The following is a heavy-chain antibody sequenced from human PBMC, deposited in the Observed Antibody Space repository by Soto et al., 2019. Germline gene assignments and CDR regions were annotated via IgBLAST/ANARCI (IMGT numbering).Heavy chain of an antibody. J-gene: IGHJ4*02. V-gene: IGHV3-33*01. Sequence: QMHLVESGGGVVQPGRSLTLSCVASGFTFTSYGIHWVRQAPGKGLEWVAVIWYDGSNKYYGDSVKGRFSISRDSSTNTVYLQMNSLRAEDTAVYYCARDRRFLEWLDYWGQGTLVSVSS. CDR3: ARDRRFLEWLDY. D-gene: IGHD3-3*01. CDR1: GFTFTSYG. CDR2: IWYDGSNK.